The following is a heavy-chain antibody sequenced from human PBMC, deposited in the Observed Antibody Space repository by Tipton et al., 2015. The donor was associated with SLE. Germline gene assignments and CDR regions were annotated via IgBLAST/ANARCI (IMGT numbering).Heavy chain of an antibody. CDR1: GFTFSDYY. Sequence: SLRLSCAASGFTFSDYYMSWIRQAPGKGLEWVSYISSSGSTIYYADSVKGRFTISRDNAKNSLYLQINSLRAEDTAVYYCASQLTILDAFDIWGQGTMVTVSS. CDR3: ASQLTILDAFDI. J-gene: IGHJ3*02. V-gene: IGHV3-11*01. CDR2: ISSSGSTI. D-gene: IGHD1-1*01.